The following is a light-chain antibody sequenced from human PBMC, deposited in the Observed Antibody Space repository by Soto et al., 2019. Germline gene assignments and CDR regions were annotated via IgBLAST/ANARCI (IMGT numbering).Light chain of an antibody. J-gene: IGLJ3*02. CDR2: AVS. CDR1: SSDVGSYNY. Sequence: QSALTQPASVSGSPGQSITISCTGTSSDVGSYNYVSWYQHHPGKAPKLMIFAVSDRPSGVSYRFSGSKSGNTASLTISGLQAEDEADYYCSSYTGSSTWVFGGGTKLTVL. CDR3: SSYTGSSTWV. V-gene: IGLV2-14*01.